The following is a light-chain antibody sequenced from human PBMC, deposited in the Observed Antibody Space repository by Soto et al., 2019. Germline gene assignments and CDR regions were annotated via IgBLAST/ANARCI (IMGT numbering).Light chain of an antibody. Sequence: QSVLTQPPSVSAAPGQTVTISCSGSSSIIGNYYVSWYRQLPGTAPKLLIYENNKRPSGIPDRFSGSKSGTSATLDITGLQTGDEADYYCAAWDNNLSAVVFGGGTKVTVL. V-gene: IGLV1-51*02. CDR2: ENN. CDR3: AAWDNNLSAVV. CDR1: SSIIGNYY. J-gene: IGLJ2*01.